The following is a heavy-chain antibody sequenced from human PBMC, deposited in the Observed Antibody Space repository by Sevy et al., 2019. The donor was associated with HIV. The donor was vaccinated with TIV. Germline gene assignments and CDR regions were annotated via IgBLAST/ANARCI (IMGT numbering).Heavy chain of an antibody. D-gene: IGHD6-19*01. V-gene: IGHV3-30*18. CDR1: GFTFSSYG. CDR3: TKGGQWLVRGWFDP. Sequence: GGSLRLSCAASGFTFSSYGMHWVRQAPGKGLDWVTVISYDGSNKYYADSVKGRFTIYRNNSKNTLYLQTNSLRVEVTAVYYCTKGGQWLVRGWFDPWGQGTLVTVSS. J-gene: IGHJ5*02. CDR2: ISYDGSNK.